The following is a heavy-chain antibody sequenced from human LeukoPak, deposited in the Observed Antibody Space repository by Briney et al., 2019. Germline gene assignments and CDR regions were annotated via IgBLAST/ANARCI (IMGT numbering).Heavy chain of an antibody. CDR3: ARGGYYDSSGYTSYYFDY. CDR2: IYYSGST. J-gene: IGHJ4*02. Sequence: SQTLSLTCTVSGGSISSGGYYWSWIRQHPGKGLEWIGYIYYSGSTYYNPSLKSRVTISVDTSKNQLSLKLSSVTAADTAVYYCARGGYYDSSGYTSYYFDYWGQGTLVTVSS. D-gene: IGHD3-22*01. V-gene: IGHV4-31*03. CDR1: GGSISSGGYY.